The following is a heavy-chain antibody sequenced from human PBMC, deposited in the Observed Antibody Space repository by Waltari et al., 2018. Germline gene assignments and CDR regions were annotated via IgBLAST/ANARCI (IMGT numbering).Heavy chain of an antibody. J-gene: IGHJ6*02. Sequence: EVQLLESGGGLVQPGGSLRLSCAASGFTFSSDAMSWVRQAPGRGLEWVSAISGSGGSTYYADSVKGRFTISRDNSKNTLYLQMNSLRAEDTAVYYCAKEKGSGGIQDYYYYGMDVWGQGTTVTVSS. D-gene: IGHD2-15*01. CDR1: GFTFSSDA. V-gene: IGHV3-23*01. CDR3: AKEKGSGGIQDYYYYGMDV. CDR2: ISGSGGST.